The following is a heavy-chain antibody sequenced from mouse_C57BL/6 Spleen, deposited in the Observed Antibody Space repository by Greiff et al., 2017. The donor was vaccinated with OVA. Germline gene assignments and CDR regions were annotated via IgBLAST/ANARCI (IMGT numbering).Heavy chain of an antibody. D-gene: IGHD1-1*01. J-gene: IGHJ4*01. Sequence: EVMLVESRGGLVQPGGSLKLSCAASGFTFSDYYMYWVRQTPEKRLEWVAYISNGGGSTYYPDTVKGRFTISRDNAKNTLYLQMSRLKSEDTAMYYCARGDTVVAPMDYWGQGTSVTVSS. CDR2: ISNGGGST. V-gene: IGHV5-12*01. CDR1: GFTFSDYY. CDR3: ARGDTVVAPMDY.